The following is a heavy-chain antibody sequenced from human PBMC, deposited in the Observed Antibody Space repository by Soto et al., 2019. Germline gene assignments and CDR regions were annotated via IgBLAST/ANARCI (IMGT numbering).Heavy chain of an antibody. V-gene: IGHV3-23*01. J-gene: IGHJ4*02. CDR2: ISGSGGST. Sequence: EVQLLESGGGLVQPGGSLRLSCAASGFTFSSYAMSWVRQAPGKGLEWVSAISGSGGSTYYADSVKGRFTISSDNSINTLYLQMNSLRAEDTAVYYCAKDLAHEPVGPPLNWGQGTLVTVSS. D-gene: IGHD1-26*01. CDR3: AKDLAHEPVGPPLN. CDR1: GFTFSSYA.